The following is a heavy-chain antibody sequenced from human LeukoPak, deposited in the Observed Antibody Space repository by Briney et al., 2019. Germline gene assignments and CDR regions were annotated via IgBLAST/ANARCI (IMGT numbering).Heavy chain of an antibody. Sequence: PGGSLRLSCAASGFIFGDYSMNWVRQAPGKGLEWISYISGGSSDLHYADSVKGRFTISRDNAKNSLYLQMNSLRDEDTVVYYCVRDPIRRFDYWGQGALVTVSS. J-gene: IGHJ4*02. CDR1: GFIFGDYS. V-gene: IGHV3-48*02. CDR2: ISGGSSDL. CDR3: VRDPIRRFDY.